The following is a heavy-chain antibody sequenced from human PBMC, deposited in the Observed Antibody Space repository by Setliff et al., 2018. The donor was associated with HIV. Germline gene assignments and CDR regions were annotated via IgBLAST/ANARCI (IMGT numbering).Heavy chain of an antibody. J-gene: IGHJ1*01. V-gene: IGHV4-38-2*01. CDR1: GYSISSGYY. CDR2: VYYSGST. Sequence: SETLSLTCAVSGYSISSGYYWGWIRQPPGKGLEWIGTVYYSGSTYYNPSLKSRVTISVDTSENQFSLKLNSLTAADTAVYYCAKGGTSGWYSVLYFQHWGQGTLVTGSS. CDR3: AKGGTSGWYSVLYFQH. D-gene: IGHD6-19*01.